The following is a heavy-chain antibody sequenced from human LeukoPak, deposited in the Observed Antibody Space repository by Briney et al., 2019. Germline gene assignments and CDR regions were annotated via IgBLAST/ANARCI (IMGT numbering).Heavy chain of an antibody. CDR1: GFTFSSYS. V-gene: IGHV3-21*01. CDR2: ISSSSSYI. D-gene: IGHD3-3*01. J-gene: IGHJ4*02. CDR3: AREDYDFWSGYYSKVNFDY. Sequence: GGSLRLSCAASGFTFSSYSMNWVRQAPGKGLEWVSSISSSSSYIYYADSVKDRFTISRDNAKNSLYLQMNSLRAEDTAVYYCAREDYDFWSGYYSKVNFDYWGQGTLVTVSS.